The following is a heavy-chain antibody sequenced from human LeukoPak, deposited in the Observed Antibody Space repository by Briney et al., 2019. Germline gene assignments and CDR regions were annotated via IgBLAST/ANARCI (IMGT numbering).Heavy chain of an antibody. CDR1: GYTFTSYD. V-gene: IGHV1-8*01. Sequence: ASVKVSCKASGYTFTSYDMNWVRQATGQGLEWMGWMNPNSGNTGYAQKFQGRVTMTRNTSISTAYMELSSLRSEDTAVYYCARSILTASDAFDIWGQGTMVTVPS. CDR2: MNPNSGNT. D-gene: IGHD3-9*01. CDR3: ARSILTASDAFDI. J-gene: IGHJ3*02.